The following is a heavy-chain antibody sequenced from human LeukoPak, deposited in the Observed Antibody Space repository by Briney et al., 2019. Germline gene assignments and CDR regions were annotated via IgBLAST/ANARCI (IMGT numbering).Heavy chain of an antibody. J-gene: IGHJ4*02. D-gene: IGHD4-17*01. V-gene: IGHV4-34*01. CDR1: GVSFNNYY. CDR2: INHSGYT. Sequence: SETLSLTCAVSGVSFNNYYWSWVRQTPGKGLEWIGEINHSGYTNYSPSLKSRVTLSIDTSRKQFSLNLRSVTVADTGIYYCTRMTTGHDYWGQGTLVSVSS. CDR3: TRMTTGHDY.